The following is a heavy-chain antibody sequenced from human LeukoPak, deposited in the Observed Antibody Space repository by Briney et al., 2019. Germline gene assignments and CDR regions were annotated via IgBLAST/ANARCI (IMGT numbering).Heavy chain of an antibody. Sequence: ASVTVSCKASGYTFTSYGISWVRQAPGQGLEWVGWISAYNGNTNYAQKLQGRVTMTTDTSTSTAYMELRSLRSDDTAGYYCARYWGTGTTFPYFDYWGQGTLVNVSS. CDR3: ARYWGTGTTFPYFDY. V-gene: IGHV1-18*01. J-gene: IGHJ4*02. D-gene: IGHD1-1*01. CDR2: ISAYNGNT. CDR1: GYTFTSYG.